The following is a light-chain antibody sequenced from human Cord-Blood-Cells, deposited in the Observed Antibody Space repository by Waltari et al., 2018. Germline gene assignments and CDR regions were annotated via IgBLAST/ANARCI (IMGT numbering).Light chain of an antibody. CDR1: QSVSSSY. V-gene: IGKV3-20*01. Sequence: LVLTQSPVTLSLSPWPRATLSCRASQSVSSSYLAWYQQKTGQAPRLLIYGASSRATGIPDRFSGSGSGTEFTLTISRLEPEDFAVYYCQQYGSSPVTFGQGTKLEIK. J-gene: IGKJ2*01. CDR2: GAS. CDR3: QQYGSSPVT.